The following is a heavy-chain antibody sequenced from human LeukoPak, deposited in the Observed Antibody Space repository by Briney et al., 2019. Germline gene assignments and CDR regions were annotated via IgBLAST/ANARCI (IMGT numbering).Heavy chain of an antibody. CDR3: AREADYYDSSGYS. CDR1: GGSISSSSYY. J-gene: IGHJ4*02. D-gene: IGHD3-22*01. Sequence: SETLSLTCTVSGGSISSSSYYWGWIRQPPGKGLEWIGYIYYSGSTYYNPSLKSRVTISVDTSKNQFSLKLSSVTAADTAVYYCAREADYYDSSGYSWGQGTLVTVSS. V-gene: IGHV4-30-4*08. CDR2: IYYSGST.